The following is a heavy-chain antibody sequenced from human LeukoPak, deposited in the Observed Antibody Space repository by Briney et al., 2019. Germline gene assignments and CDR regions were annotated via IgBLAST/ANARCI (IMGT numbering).Heavy chain of an antibody. CDR2: ISSSSRYI. V-gene: IGHV3-21*01. D-gene: IGHD2-21*01. CDR1: GFTFSSYS. CDR3: ARDPEGLGY. Sequence: GGYLRCSCAASGFTFSSYSMNWLRQAPGKGLEWGSSISSSSRYIYYADSVRGRFTSSRDNAKNSLYLQMNSLRADDTAVYYCARDPEGLGYWGQGTLVTVSS. J-gene: IGHJ4*02.